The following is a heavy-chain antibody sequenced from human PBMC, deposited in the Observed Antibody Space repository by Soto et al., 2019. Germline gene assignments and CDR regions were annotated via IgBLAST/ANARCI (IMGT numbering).Heavy chain of an antibody. CDR3: AKIPYDFWSSGQYLFDH. J-gene: IGHJ4*02. Sequence: GGSLRLSCTVSGFTFGSHAMSWVRQAPGKGLECVSGISGSGGTTFYADSVKGRFTISRDNSKKTLYLQMNSLRAEDTAVYYCAKIPYDFWSSGQYLFDHWGQGTLVTVSS. CDR2: ISGSGGTT. V-gene: IGHV3-23*01. CDR1: GFTFGSHA. D-gene: IGHD3-3*01.